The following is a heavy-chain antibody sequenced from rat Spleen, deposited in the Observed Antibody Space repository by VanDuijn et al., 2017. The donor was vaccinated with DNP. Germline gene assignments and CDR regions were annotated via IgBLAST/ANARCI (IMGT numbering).Heavy chain of an antibody. CDR1: GFTFSNYG. J-gene: IGHJ1*01. Sequence: EVQLVESGGGLVQPGRSLKLSCAASGFTFSNYGMAWVRQAPKKGLEWVATISTNGGDTYYRDSVKGRFTISRDNAKTTLYLQLDSLRSEDTATYYCTPERYYGYNYWNFDFWGPGTMVTVSS. D-gene: IGHD1-6*01. CDR2: ISTNGGDT. V-gene: IGHV5S13*01. CDR3: TPERYYGYNYWNFDF.